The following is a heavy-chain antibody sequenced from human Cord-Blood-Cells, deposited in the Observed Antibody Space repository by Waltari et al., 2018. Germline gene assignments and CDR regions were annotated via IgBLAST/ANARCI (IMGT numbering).Heavy chain of an antibody. J-gene: IGHJ6*02. CDR3: AFTSRIVGATDYYYYGMDV. CDR2: INAGNGNT. Sequence: QVQLVQSGAEVKKPGASVKVSCKASGYTFTSYAMHWVRQAPGQRLEWMGWINAGNGNTKYSQKFQGRVTINRDTSASTAYMELSSLRSEDTAVYYCAFTSRIVGATDYYYYGMDVWGQGTTVTVSS. V-gene: IGHV1-3*01. D-gene: IGHD1-26*01. CDR1: GYTFTSYA.